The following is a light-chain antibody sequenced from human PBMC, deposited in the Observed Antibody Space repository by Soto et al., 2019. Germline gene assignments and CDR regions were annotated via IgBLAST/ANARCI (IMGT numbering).Light chain of an antibody. Sequence: DIQMTQSPSSLSASVGDRVTITCRASQGINNYLAWYQQRPGKVPRLLIYAASTLRSGVPSRFSGSVSGTDFTLTISSLQPEDVATYYCQKYDNAPWTFGQGTKVDIK. CDR1: QGINNY. V-gene: IGKV1-27*01. CDR2: AAS. CDR3: QKYDNAPWT. J-gene: IGKJ1*01.